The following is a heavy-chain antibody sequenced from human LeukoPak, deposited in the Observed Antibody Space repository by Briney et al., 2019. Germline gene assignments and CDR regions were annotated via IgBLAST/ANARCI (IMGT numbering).Heavy chain of an antibody. D-gene: IGHD3-22*01. V-gene: IGHV4-30-4*01. CDR3: ARTPYYYDSSGYSPLFDY. Sequence: SETLSLTCTVSDVSIKSYYWSWIRQPPGKGLEWIGYIYYSGSTYYNPSLKSRVTISVDTSKNQFSLKLSSVTAADTAVYYCARTPYYYDSSGYSPLFDYWGQGTLVTVSS. CDR2: IYYSGST. CDR1: DVSIKSYY. J-gene: IGHJ4*02.